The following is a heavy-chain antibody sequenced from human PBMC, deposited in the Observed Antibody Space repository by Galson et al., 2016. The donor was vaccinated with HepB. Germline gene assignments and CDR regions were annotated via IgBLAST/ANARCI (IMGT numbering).Heavy chain of an antibody. CDR2: MFWDDDE. Sequence: PALVKPTQTLTLTCTFSGFSLSTNGVGVAWIRQPPGKALEWLAIMFWDDDEHHSPSLKSRLTISKDTSKNQVVLTMTNMDPVEIGTYYCAHSLLGPRGLDYWGQGILVTVPS. D-gene: IGHD7-27*01. V-gene: IGHV2-5*02. CDR3: AHSLLGPRGLDY. CDR1: GFSLSTNGVG. J-gene: IGHJ4*02.